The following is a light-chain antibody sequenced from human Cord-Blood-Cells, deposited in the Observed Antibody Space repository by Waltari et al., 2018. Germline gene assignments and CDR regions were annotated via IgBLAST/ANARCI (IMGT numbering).Light chain of an antibody. Sequence: QSALTQPASVSGSPGQSITIPCTGTSRDVGGYNLVSWYQQHPGKAPKLMIYEGSNRPSGVSNRFSGSKSGNTASLTISGLQAEDEADYYCCSYAGSSIVVFGGGTKLTVL. CDR1: SRDVGGYNL. V-gene: IGLV2-23*01. CDR2: EGS. CDR3: CSYAGSSIVV. J-gene: IGLJ2*01.